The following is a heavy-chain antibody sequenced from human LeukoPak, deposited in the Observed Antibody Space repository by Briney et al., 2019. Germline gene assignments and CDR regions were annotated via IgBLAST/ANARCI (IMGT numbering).Heavy chain of an antibody. Sequence: PSETLSLTCTVSGGSISGYYWNWIRQPPGKGLEWIGYIYYSGNTNYNPSLKSRVTISLDTSKNQFSLKLSSVTAADTAVYYCARGQTGDRFDYWGQGTLVTVSS. J-gene: IGHJ4*02. CDR3: ARGQTGDRFDY. CDR2: IYYSGNT. V-gene: IGHV4-59*12. CDR1: GGSISGYY. D-gene: IGHD7-27*01.